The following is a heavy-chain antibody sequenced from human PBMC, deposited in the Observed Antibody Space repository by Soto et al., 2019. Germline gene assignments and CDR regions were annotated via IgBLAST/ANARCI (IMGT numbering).Heavy chain of an antibody. CDR2: IYYSGST. J-gene: IGHJ4*02. Sequence: QVQLQESGPGLVKPSETLSLTCTVSGGSISTDYWSWFRQFPGKGLEWIGYIYYSGSTKYNPSLNSRVTISLDKAKNQLSLKLTSRNTADTDVYYCARSRGSGWSFDYWGQGTLVTVSS. CDR3: ARSRGSGWSFDY. V-gene: IGHV4-59*01. D-gene: IGHD6-19*01. CDR1: GGSISTDY.